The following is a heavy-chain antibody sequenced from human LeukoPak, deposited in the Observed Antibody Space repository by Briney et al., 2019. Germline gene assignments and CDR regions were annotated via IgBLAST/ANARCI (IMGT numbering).Heavy chain of an antibody. D-gene: IGHD2-15*01. V-gene: IGHV3-53*01. CDR3: ARGGGYYPIDY. CDR2: PYSDGRT. J-gene: IGHJ4*02. Sequence: GGSLRLSCAASGFTVNSNYMNWVRQAPGKGLEWVSVPYSDGRTYYADSVKGRFTISRDTSKNTLYLQVNSLRAEDTAVYYCARGGGYYPIDYWGQGTLVTVSS. CDR1: GFTVNSNY.